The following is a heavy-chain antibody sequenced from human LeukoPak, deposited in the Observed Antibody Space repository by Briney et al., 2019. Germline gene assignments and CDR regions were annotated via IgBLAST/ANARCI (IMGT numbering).Heavy chain of an antibody. J-gene: IGHJ5*02. CDR2: ISYDGSNK. V-gene: IGHV3-30*03. D-gene: IGHD3-22*01. CDR3: AGDTITMIA. CDR1: GFTFSSYG. Sequence: PGRSLRLSCAASGFTFSSYGMHWVRQAPGKGLEWVAVISYDGSNKYYADSVKGRFTISRDNSKNTLYLQMNSLRAEDTAVYYCAGDTITMIAWGQGTLVTVSS.